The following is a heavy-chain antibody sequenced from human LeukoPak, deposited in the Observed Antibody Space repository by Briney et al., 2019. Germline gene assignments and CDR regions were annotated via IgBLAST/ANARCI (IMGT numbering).Heavy chain of an antibody. D-gene: IGHD6-6*01. CDR2: IKPDGSAE. Sequence: GGSLRLSCATSGFTFSSNWMSWVRHAPGRGLEWVANIKPDGSAEYYAASVKGRFTVSRDNAKNSLYLQMNSLRAEDTAVYYCTRDVGKYSISSSSGGPWGQGTLVTVSS. CDR1: GFTFSSNW. J-gene: IGHJ5*02. V-gene: IGHV3-7*01. CDR3: TRDVGKYSISSSSGGP.